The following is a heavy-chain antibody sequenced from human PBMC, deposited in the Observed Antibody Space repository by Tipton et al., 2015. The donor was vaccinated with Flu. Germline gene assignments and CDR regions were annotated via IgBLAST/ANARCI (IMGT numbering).Heavy chain of an antibody. V-gene: IGHV4-59*01. Sequence: TLSLTCTVSDDSITSYYWSWIRQPPGKGLEWICYIYDSGGTNYNPSLHSRLTISVDTSNNQFSLKLSSVTAADTAVYYCARLPLPLSYFDYWGQGTLVTVSS. CDR2: IYDSGGT. CDR3: ARLPLPLSYFDY. J-gene: IGHJ4*02. CDR1: DDSITSYY.